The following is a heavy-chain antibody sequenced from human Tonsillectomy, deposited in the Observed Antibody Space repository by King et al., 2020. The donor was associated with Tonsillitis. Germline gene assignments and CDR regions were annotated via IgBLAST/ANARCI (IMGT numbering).Heavy chain of an antibody. D-gene: IGHD2-21*02. CDR1: GFTFSNYA. J-gene: IGHJ6*02. CDR2: ISYDGSNK. V-gene: IGHV3-30*04. Sequence: VQLVESGGGVVQPGRSLRLSCAASGFTFSNYAMHWVRQAPGKGLEWVAVISYDGSNKYYADSVKGRFTISRDNSKNTLYLQMNSLRAEDTAVYYCARGGDCGRWEGAGMDVWGQGTTVTVSS. CDR3: ARGGDCGRWEGAGMDV.